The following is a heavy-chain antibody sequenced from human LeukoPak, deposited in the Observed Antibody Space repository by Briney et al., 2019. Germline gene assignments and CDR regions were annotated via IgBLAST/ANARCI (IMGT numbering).Heavy chain of an antibody. CDR1: GFTFSSYA. D-gene: IGHD3-10*01. Sequence: GGSLRLSCAASGFTFSSYAMSWVRQAPGKGLEWVSGIGSSGGSTYYADSVKGRFTISRDNSRNTLYLQMNSLRAEDTAVYYCARHLLWFGELSGGFDYWGQGTLVTVSS. CDR3: ARHLLWFGELSGGFDY. CDR2: IGSSGGST. J-gene: IGHJ4*02. V-gene: IGHV3-23*01.